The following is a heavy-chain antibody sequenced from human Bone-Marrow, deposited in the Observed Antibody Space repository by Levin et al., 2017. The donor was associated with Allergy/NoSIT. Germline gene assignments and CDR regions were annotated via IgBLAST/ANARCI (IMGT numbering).Heavy chain of an antibody. CDR3: ARGKPLALRTGTTWNAFDI. D-gene: IGHD1-7*01. V-gene: IGHV4-4*02. Sequence: GSLRLSCAVSGGSISSSNWWSWVRQPPGKGLEWIGEIYHSGSTNYNPSLKSRVTISVDKSKNQFSLKLSSVTAADTAVYYCARGKPLALRTGTTWNAFDIWGQGTMVTVSS. CDR1: GGSISSSNW. CDR2: IYHSGST. J-gene: IGHJ3*02.